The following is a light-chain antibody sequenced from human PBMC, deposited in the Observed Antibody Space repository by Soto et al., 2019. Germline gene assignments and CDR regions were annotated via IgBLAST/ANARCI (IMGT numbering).Light chain of an antibody. CDR2: DVS. CDR3: ISYTSSSTRV. J-gene: IGLJ2*01. CDR1: SSDVGGYNY. V-gene: IGLV2-14*01. Sequence: QSALTQPASVSGSPGQSITISCTGTSSDVGGYNYVSWYQQHPGKAPKLMIYDVSNRPSGVSNRFSGSKSGNTASLTISWLQAEDEADYYCISYTSSSTRVFGGGTKLTVL.